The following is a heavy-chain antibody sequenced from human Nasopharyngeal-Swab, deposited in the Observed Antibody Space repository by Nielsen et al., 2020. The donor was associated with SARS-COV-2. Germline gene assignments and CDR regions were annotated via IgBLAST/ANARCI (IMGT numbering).Heavy chain of an antibody. CDR1: GGSFSGYY. CDR3: ARASIFGYYYYYMDV. Sequence: SETLSLTCAVYGGSFSGYYWSWIRQPPGKGLEWIGEINHSGSTNYNPSLKSRVTMSVDTSKNQLSLKLSSVTAADTAIYYCARASIFGYYYYYMDVWDKGTTVTVSS. D-gene: IGHD3-9*01. CDR2: INHSGST. V-gene: IGHV4-34*01. J-gene: IGHJ6*03.